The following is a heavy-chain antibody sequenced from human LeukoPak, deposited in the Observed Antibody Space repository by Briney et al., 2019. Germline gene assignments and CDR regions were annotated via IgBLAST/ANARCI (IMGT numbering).Heavy chain of an antibody. J-gene: IGHJ6*02. CDR3: ARVMTTVTTFKTSSYGMDV. Sequence: PSEPLSLTCAVYGGSFSGSYWTWIRQPPGKGLEWIGEINHSGSTNYNPSLKSRVTISLDTAKNQFSLRLSSVTAADTAVYYRARVMTTVTTFKTSSYGMDVWGQGTTVTVSS. D-gene: IGHD4-17*01. CDR2: INHSGST. CDR1: GGSFSGSY. V-gene: IGHV4-34*01.